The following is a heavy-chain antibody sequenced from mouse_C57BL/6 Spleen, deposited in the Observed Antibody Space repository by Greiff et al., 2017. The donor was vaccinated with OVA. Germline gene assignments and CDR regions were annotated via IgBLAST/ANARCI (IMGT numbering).Heavy chain of an antibody. Sequence: VQLQQSGPELVKPGASVKISCKASGYAFSSSWMNWVKQRPGKGLEWIGRIYPGDGDTNYNGKFKGKATLTADKSSSTAYMQLSSLTSEDSAVYFCAREDYYGSSDAMDYWGQGTSVTVSS. CDR2: IYPGDGDT. J-gene: IGHJ4*01. V-gene: IGHV1-82*01. CDR1: GYAFSSSW. D-gene: IGHD1-1*01. CDR3: AREDYYGSSDAMDY.